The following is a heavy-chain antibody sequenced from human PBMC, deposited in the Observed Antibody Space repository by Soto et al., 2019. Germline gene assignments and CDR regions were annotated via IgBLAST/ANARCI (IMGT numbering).Heavy chain of an antibody. CDR1: GGSISSGGYY. V-gene: IGHV4-31*03. J-gene: IGHJ6*03. D-gene: IGHD6-6*01. CDR3: ARVAARYYYYYYYMDV. CDR2: IYYSGST. Sequence: QVQLQESGPGLVKPSQTLSLTCTVSGGSISSGGYYWSWIRQHPGKGLEWIGYIYYSGSTYYNPSLKSRVTISVDTSKNQFSLKLRPVTAADTAVYYCARVAARYYYYYYYMDVWGKGTTVTVSS.